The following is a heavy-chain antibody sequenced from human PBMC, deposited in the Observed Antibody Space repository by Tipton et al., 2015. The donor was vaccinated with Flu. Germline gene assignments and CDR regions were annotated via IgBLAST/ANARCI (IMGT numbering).Heavy chain of an antibody. CDR2: LFYSGST. D-gene: IGHD2-15*01. CDR1: GGSISSSGYY. Sequence: TLSLTCTVSGGSISSSGYYWAWIRQPPGKGMEWVGNLFYSGSTYYNPSLKSRVTISVDTSKNQFSLKLSSVTAADTAVYYCARGRGGFCRGGSCQRDNWFDPWGPGTLVTVSS. V-gene: IGHV4-39*07. CDR3: ARGRGGFCRGGSCQRDNWFDP. J-gene: IGHJ5*02.